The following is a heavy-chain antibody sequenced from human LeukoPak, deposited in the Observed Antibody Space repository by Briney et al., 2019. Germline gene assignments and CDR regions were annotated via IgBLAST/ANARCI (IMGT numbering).Heavy chain of an antibody. J-gene: IGHJ5*02. CDR2: ISAYNGNT. CDR1: GYSFTSYG. V-gene: IGHV1-18*01. D-gene: IGHD3-10*01. CDR3: ARDRDYYGSGSRNWFDP. Sequence: GESLKISCKGSGYSFTSYGIRWVRQAPGQGLEWMGWISAYNGNTNYAQKLQGRVTMTTDTSTSTAYMELRSLRSDDTAVYYCARDRDYYGSGSRNWFDPWGQGTLVTVSS.